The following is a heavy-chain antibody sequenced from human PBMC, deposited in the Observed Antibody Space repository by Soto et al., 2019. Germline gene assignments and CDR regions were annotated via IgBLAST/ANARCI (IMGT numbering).Heavy chain of an antibody. Sequence: QVQLQQWGAGLLKPSETLSLTCAVYGGSFSGYYWSWIRQPPGKGLEWIGEINHSGSTNYNPSLKSRVTISVDTSENRCSLKLSSVTAADTAVYYCARSYCSSTSCRDFDDWGQGTLVTVSS. D-gene: IGHD2-2*01. V-gene: IGHV4-34*01. CDR1: GGSFSGYY. CDR3: ARSYCSSTSCRDFDD. J-gene: IGHJ4*02. CDR2: INHSGST.